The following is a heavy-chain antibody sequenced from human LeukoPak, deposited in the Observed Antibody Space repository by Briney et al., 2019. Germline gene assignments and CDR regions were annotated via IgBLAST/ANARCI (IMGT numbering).Heavy chain of an antibody. CDR3: ARGVYIAAAQYGY. CDR1: AGSISSHY. CDR2: IYYSGTT. V-gene: IGHV4-59*11. D-gene: IGHD6-13*01. Sequence: SETLSITCSVSAGSISSHYWSWIRQPPGKGLGWIGYIYYSGTTNYNPSLKSRVTISVDTSKNQFSLKLSSVTAADTAVYYCARGVYIAAAQYGYWGQGTLVTVSS. J-gene: IGHJ4*02.